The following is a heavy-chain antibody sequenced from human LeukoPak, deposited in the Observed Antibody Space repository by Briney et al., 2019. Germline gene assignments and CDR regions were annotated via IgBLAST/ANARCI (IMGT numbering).Heavy chain of an antibody. J-gene: IGHJ4*02. CDR3: AKEAPELRYFDWL. D-gene: IGHD3-9*01. CDR1: GFTFSSYA. V-gene: IGHV3-30-3*01. CDR2: ISYDGSNK. Sequence: GGSLRLSCAASGFTFSSYAMHWVRQAPGKGLEWVAVISYDGSNKYYADSVKGRFTISRDNAKNSLYLQMNSLRAEDTALYYCAKEAPELRYFDWLGGQGTLVTVSS.